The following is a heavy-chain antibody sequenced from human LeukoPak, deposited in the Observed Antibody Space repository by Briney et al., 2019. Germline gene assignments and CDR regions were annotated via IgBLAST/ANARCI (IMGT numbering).Heavy chain of an antibody. CDR3: AKSVLLYYFMDV. V-gene: IGHV3-23*01. D-gene: IGHD2-15*01. Sequence: PGGSLRLSCSASGFSFDSYAMSWVRQAPGKGLEGVSASSGSGSTTYYADSVRGRCTISRDNSENTLYLQMNFLRAEDTAVYYCAKSVLLYYFMDVWGTGTTVTVSS. J-gene: IGHJ6*03. CDR2: SSGSGSTT. CDR1: GFSFDSYA.